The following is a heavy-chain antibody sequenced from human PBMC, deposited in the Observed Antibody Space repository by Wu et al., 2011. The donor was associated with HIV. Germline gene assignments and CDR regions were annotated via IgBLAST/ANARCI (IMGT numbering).Heavy chain of an antibody. V-gene: IGHV1-69*18. Sequence: QVQLVQSGAEVKKPGSSVKVSCRASGATFSSYAISWVRQAPGQGLEWMGRIIPMFPTTTYAQKFQARVTITADESTTTAYMELSSLRSEDTAIYYCAVAMVRGINIYFYYYMDVWGRGTTVTVSS. D-gene: IGHD3-10*01. J-gene: IGHJ6*03. CDR3: AVAMVRGINIYFYYYMDV. CDR2: IIPMFPTT. CDR1: GATFSSYA.